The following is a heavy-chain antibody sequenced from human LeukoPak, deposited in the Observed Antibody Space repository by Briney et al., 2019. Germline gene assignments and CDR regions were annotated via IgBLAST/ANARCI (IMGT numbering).Heavy chain of an antibody. J-gene: IGHJ4*02. CDR2: INHSGST. D-gene: IGHD5-24*01. Sequence: SETLSLTCAVYGGSFSGYYWSWIRQPPGKGLEWIGEINHSGSTNYTPSLKSRVTISLDTSKNQFSLKLTSVTAADTAVYYYARHRGGGVFDYWGQGTLVTVSS. CDR1: GGSFSGYY. V-gene: IGHV4-34*01. CDR3: ARHRGGGVFDY.